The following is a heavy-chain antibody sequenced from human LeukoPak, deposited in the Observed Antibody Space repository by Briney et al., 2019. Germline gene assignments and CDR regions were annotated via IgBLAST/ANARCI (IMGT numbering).Heavy chain of an antibody. J-gene: IGHJ4*02. D-gene: IGHD2-2*02. CDR1: GDSISTYY. CDR3: ASRPYTYGYFDN. Sequence: PSETLSLTCTVSGDSISTYYWSWIRQPPGKRLEWIGYINYSGSTNYNPSLKSRVTISVDTSKNQFSLNLSSVTAADTAVYYCASRPYTYGYFDNWGPGTLVTVSS. V-gene: IGHV4-59*01. CDR2: INYSGST.